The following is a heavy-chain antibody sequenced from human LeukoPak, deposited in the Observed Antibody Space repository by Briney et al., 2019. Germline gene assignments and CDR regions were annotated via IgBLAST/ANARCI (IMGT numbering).Heavy chain of an antibody. J-gene: IGHJ6*02. CDR2: INHSGST. CDR1: GGSFSGYY. V-gene: IGHV4-34*01. CDR3: ARHPYNIVVVPAADENYYYYGMDV. D-gene: IGHD2-2*01. Sequence: SETLSLTCAVYGGSFSGYYWSWIRQPPGKGLEWIGEINHSGSTNYNPSLKSRVTISVDTSKNQFSLKLSSVTAADTAVYYCARHPYNIVVVPAADENYYYYGMDVWGQGTTVTVSS.